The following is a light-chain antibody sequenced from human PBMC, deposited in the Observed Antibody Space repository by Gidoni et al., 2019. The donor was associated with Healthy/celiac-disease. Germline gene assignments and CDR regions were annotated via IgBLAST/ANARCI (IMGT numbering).Light chain of an antibody. CDR2: DAS. CDR1: QSVSSY. V-gene: IGKV3-11*01. J-gene: IGKJ4*01. CDR3: QQRSNWPPLT. Sequence: IVLTQSPATLSLSPGESAPLSCRASQSVSSYLAWYQQKPGQAPRLLIYDASNRATGIPARFSGSGSGTDYTLTISSLEPEDFAVYYCQQRSNWPPLTFXGXTKVEIK.